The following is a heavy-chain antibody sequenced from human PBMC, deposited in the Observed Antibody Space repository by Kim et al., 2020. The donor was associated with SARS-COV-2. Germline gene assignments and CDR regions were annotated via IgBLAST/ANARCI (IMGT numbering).Heavy chain of an antibody. D-gene: IGHD6-13*01. Sequence: GGSLRLSCAASGFTFSSYGMHWVRQAPGKGLEWVAVIWYDGSNKYYADSVKGRFTISRDNSKNTLYLQMNSLRAEDTAVYYCAKGGLAAAGLFDYWGQGTLVTVSS. CDR2: IWYDGSNK. V-gene: IGHV3-33*06. CDR1: GFTFSSYG. J-gene: IGHJ4*02. CDR3: AKGGLAAAGLFDY.